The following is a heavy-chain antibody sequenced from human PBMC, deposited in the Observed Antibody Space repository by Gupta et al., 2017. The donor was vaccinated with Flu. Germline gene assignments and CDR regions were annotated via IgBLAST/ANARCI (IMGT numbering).Heavy chain of an antibody. CDR2: INHSGST. V-gene: IGHV4-34*01. CDR1: GGSFSGYY. J-gene: IGHJ4*02. CDR3: ARGLVSSGYYYEFDY. D-gene: IGHD3-22*01. Sequence: QVQLQQWGAGLLKPSETLSLTCAVYGGSFSGYYWSWIRQPPGKGLEWIGEINHSGSTNYNPSLKSRVTISVDTSKNQFSLKLSSVTAADTAVYYCARGLVSSGYYYEFDYWGQGTLVTVSS.